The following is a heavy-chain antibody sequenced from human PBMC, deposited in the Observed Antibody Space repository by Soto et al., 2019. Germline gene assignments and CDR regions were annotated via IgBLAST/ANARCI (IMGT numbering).Heavy chain of an antibody. J-gene: IGHJ4*02. CDR1: GGSISSGDYY. CDR3: ASRHSSPYFDY. CDR2: IYYSGST. V-gene: IGHV4-30-4*01. Sequence: QVQLQESGPGLVKPSQTPSLTCTVSGGSISSGDYYWSWIRQPPGKGLEWMGNIYYSGSTYYNPSIKWRVTISGDTSKYQFSRRLRSVTAAVTAVYYCASRHSSPYFDYWGQGTLVTVSS. D-gene: IGHD6-13*01.